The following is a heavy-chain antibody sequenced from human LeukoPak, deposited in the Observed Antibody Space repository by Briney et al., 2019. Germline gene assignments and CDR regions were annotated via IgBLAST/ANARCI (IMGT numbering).Heavy chain of an antibody. J-gene: IGHJ4*02. CDR3: ARERSYYDSSGYSFFDY. Sequence: PSQTLSLTCTVYGGSISSGGYYWSWIRQHPGKGLEWIGYIYYSGNTYYNPSLKSRVTISVDTSKNQFSLKLSSVTAADTAVYYCARERSYYDSSGYSFFDYWGQGTLVTVSS. CDR2: IYYSGNT. D-gene: IGHD3-22*01. V-gene: IGHV4-31*03. CDR1: GGSISSGGYY.